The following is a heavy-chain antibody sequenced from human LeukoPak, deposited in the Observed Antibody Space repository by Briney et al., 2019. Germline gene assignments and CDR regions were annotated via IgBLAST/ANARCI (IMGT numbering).Heavy chain of an antibody. CDR1: GGSVSNYY. V-gene: IGHV4-59*08. CDR2: MYYTGSP. J-gene: IGHJ5*02. CDR3: ARQGDHNWFDP. Sequence: SETLSLTWTVSGGSVSNYYWSWIRQPPEKGLEWVAFMYYTGSPKYNPSLQSRVAISVDTSKNQLSLRLSSVTAADTAVYYCARQGDHNWFDPWGQGTLVTVSS. D-gene: IGHD3-16*01.